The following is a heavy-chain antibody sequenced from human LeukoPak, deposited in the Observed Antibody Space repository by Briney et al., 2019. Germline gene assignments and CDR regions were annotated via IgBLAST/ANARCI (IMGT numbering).Heavy chain of an antibody. CDR2: IIPIFGTA. D-gene: IGHD3-22*01. J-gene: IGHJ4*02. CDR1: GGTFSSYA. Sequence: GASVKVSCKASGGTFSSYAISWVRQAPGQGLEWMGGIIPIFGTANYAQKFQGRVTITADTSTSTAYMELRSLRSDDTAVYYCAREIGVPLEDSSGYCYFDYWGQGTLVTVSS. CDR3: AREIGVPLEDSSGYCYFDY. V-gene: IGHV1-69*06.